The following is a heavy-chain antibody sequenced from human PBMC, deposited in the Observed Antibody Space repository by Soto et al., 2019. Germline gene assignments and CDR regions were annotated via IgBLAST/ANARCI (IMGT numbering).Heavy chain of an antibody. D-gene: IGHD3-10*01. V-gene: IGHV1-8*01. J-gene: IGHJ6*02. CDR3: ARGRGGLALYYYGMDV. Sequence: ASVKVSCKTSGYTFTRYDVNWVRQATGQGLEWMGWMNPNSGNTGYAQKFQGRVTMTRNTSISTAYMELSSLRSEDTAVYYCARGRGGLALYYYGMDVWGQGTTVTVSS. CDR1: GYTFTRYD. CDR2: MNPNSGNT.